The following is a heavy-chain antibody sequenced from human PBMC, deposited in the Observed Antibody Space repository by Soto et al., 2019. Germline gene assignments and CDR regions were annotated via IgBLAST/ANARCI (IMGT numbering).Heavy chain of an antibody. V-gene: IGHV3-48*03. CDR1: GFVFKDYE. CDR3: ARDIDNRDYYYGLDV. J-gene: IGHJ6*02. Sequence: GGSLRLSCVASGFVFKDYEMNWVRQAPGKGLEWISYISNSGNTIYVADSMRGRFTISRDNAKNSLFLQMNSLRADDTAVYYCARDIDNRDYYYGLDVWGQGTTVTVSS. CDR2: ISNSGNTI. D-gene: IGHD1-20*01.